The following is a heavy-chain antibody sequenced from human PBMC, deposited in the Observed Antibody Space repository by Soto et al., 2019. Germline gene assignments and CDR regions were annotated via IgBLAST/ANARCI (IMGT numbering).Heavy chain of an antibody. D-gene: IGHD3-22*01. CDR3: ARPGSYMIVAGDL. CDR2: INAGNGNT. V-gene: IGHV1-3*01. Sequence: QVQLVQSGAEVKKPGASVNISCKASGYTFISYAIHWARQAPGQRLEWMGWINAGNGNTKYSQKFQGRVTITRDTSASTVYMELSSLRAEDTATYYCARPGSYMIVAGDLWGQGTTVTVSS. CDR1: GYTFISYA. J-gene: IGHJ3*01.